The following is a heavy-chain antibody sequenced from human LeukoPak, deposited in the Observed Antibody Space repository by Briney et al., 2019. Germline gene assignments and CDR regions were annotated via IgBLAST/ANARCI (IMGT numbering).Heavy chain of an antibody. J-gene: IGHJ5*02. Sequence: AASVKVSCKASGYTFTSYYMHWVRQAPGQGLEWMGIINPSGGSTSYAQKFQGRVTMTRDMSTSTVYMELSSLRSEDTAIYYCARDNSVGDNAWWFDPWGQGTLVTVSS. V-gene: IGHV1-46*01. D-gene: IGHD1-26*01. CDR1: GYTFTSYY. CDR3: ARDNSVGDNAWWFDP. CDR2: INPSGGST.